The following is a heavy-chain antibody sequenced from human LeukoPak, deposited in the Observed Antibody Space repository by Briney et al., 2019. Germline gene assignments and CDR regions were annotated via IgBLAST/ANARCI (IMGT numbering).Heavy chain of an antibody. J-gene: IGHJ5*02. CDR1: GYTFTGYY. Sequence: ASVKVSCKASGYTFTGYYMHWVRQAPGQGLEWMGWINPNSGGTNYAQKFQGRVTMTRDTSISTAYMELSRLRSDDTAVYYCARESDIVVVPAAIVVPRALDPWGQGTLVTVSS. CDR3: ARESDIVVVPAAIVVPRALDP. CDR2: INPNSGGT. V-gene: IGHV1-2*02. D-gene: IGHD2-2*01.